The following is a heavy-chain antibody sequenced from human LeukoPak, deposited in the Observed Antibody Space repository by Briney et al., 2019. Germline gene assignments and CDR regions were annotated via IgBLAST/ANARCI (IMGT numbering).Heavy chain of an antibody. D-gene: IGHD2-15*01. V-gene: IGHV1-18*01. CDR3: ARDQGWCSGGSCYGVH. CDR2: ITSYNTGDT. Sequence: GASVKVSCKASGYIFNTYGISWVRQAPGQGLEWMGWITSYNTGDTKYAQDFQGRVTTNTDTSTSTAHMELRSLTSDDTAVYYCARDQGWCSGGSCYGVHWGQGTLVTVSS. J-gene: IGHJ4*02. CDR1: GYIFNTYG.